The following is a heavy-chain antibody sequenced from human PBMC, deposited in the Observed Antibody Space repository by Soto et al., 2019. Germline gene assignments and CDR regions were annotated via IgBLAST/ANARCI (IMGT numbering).Heavy chain of an antibody. CDR3: ARGGVGATRGGWFDP. V-gene: IGHV4-34*01. Sequence: QVQLQQWGAGLLKPSETLSLTCAVYGGSFSGYYWSWIRQPPGKGLEWIGEINHSGSTNYNPSLKSGVTISVDTSKNQFSLELSSVTAADTAVYYCARGGVGATRGGWFDPWGQGTLVTVSS. J-gene: IGHJ5*02. CDR1: GGSFSGYY. CDR2: INHSGST. D-gene: IGHD1-26*01.